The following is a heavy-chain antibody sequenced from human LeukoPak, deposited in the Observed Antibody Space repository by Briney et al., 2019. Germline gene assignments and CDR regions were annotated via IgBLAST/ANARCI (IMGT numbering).Heavy chain of an antibody. CDR3: ARHVVREWMVVDY. D-gene: IGHD6-19*01. CDR1: AGSISSSNYY. J-gene: IGHJ4*02. V-gene: IGHV4-39*01. Sequence: PSDTLSPTCTLSAGSISSSNYYSGWIRHPPGNGLGWIGSISYSGSTYYSPSLKSRITISGDTSNNQFSLKLISVTAADTAVYYCARHVVREWMVVDYWGQGTLVTVSS. CDR2: ISYSGST.